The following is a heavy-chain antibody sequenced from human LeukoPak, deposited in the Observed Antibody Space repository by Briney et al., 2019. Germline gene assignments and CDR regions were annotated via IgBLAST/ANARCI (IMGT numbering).Heavy chain of an antibody. CDR2: IIPIFGTA. J-gene: IGHJ4*02. CDR1: VCTFSSYA. D-gene: IGHD6-13*01. Sequence: GASVKVSCKASVCTFSSYAISWVRQAPGQGLEWMGGIIPIFGTANYAQKFQGRVTITADESTSTAYMELSSLRSEDTAVYYCARVGREGSSSWFDYWGQGTLVTVSS. V-gene: IGHV1-69*01. CDR3: ARVGREGSSSWFDY.